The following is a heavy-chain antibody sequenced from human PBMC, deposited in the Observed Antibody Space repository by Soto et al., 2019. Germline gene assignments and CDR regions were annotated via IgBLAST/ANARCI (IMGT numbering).Heavy chain of an antibody. V-gene: IGHV4-59*01. CDR2: IYYSGST. J-gene: IGHJ4*02. CDR1: GGSISSYY. CDR3: ARGGITMVRGVIGPLGY. D-gene: IGHD3-10*01. Sequence: SETLSLTCTVSGGSISSYYWSWIRQPPGKGLEWIGYIYYSGSTNYNPSLKSRVTISVDTSKNQCSLKLSSATAADTAVYYCARGGITMVRGVIGPLGYWGQGTLVTVSS.